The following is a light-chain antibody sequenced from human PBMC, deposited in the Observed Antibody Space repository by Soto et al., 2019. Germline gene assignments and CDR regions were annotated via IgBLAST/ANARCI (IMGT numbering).Light chain of an antibody. J-gene: IGKJ4*01. CDR3: WQYGRSLEFA. CDR1: QSVSSNF. Sequence: EIVLTQSPATLSLSPGERATLSCRASQSVSSNFLAWYQEKPGQAPSLLIYGASNRATGIPDRFSGSGCGTDFTLTTSRLETEDFSVYYCWQYGRSLEFAVGGGTKVDIK. CDR2: GAS. V-gene: IGKV3-20*01.